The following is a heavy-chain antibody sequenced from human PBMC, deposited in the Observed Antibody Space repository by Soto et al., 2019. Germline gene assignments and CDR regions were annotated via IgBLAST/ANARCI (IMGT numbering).Heavy chain of an antibody. Sequence: SLKVSCKASGGTFSSYAISWMRQAPGQGLEWMGGIIPIFGTANYAQKFQGRVTITADESTSTAYMELSSLRAEDTAVYYCAKDLWAGSSWYATYDAFDIWGQGTMVPVSS. D-gene: IGHD6-13*01. CDR1: GGTFSSYA. CDR2: IIPIFGTA. V-gene: IGHV1-69*13. J-gene: IGHJ3*02. CDR3: AKDLWAGSSWYATYDAFDI.